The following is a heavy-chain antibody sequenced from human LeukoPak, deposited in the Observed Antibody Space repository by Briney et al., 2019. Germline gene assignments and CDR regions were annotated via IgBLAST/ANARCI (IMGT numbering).Heavy chain of an antibody. Sequence: ASVKVSCKASGYTFSSYNMQWVRQAPGQGLEWMGIIKPREGSTSYAQKFQGRVTMTEDTSTDTAYMELSSLRSEDTAVYYCATGLRGSYYVVGTEVGVNWFDPWGQGTLVTVSS. V-gene: IGHV1-46*01. CDR2: IKPREGST. CDR1: GYTFSSYN. CDR3: ATGLRGSYYVVGTEVGVNWFDP. J-gene: IGHJ5*02. D-gene: IGHD1-26*01.